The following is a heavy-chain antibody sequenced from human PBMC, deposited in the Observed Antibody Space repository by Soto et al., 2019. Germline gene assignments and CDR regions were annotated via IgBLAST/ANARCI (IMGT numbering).Heavy chain of an antibody. V-gene: IGHV1-18*01. Sequence: AASVKVSCKASGYTFTSYGISWVRQAPGQGLEWMGWISAYNGNTNYAQKLQGRVTMTTDTSTSTAYMELRSLRSDDTAVYYCAGDSAPIGSYDSSGYPGYWGQGTLVTVSS. CDR2: ISAYNGNT. CDR3: AGDSAPIGSYDSSGYPGY. CDR1: GYTFTSYG. J-gene: IGHJ4*02. D-gene: IGHD3-22*01.